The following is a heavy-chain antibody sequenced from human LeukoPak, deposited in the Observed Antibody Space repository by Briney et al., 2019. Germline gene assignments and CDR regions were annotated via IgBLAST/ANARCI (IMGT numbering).Heavy chain of an antibody. D-gene: IGHD3-16*01. CDR3: ARGDDGAY. CDR2: ISSGSSPK. CDR1: GFTFDIYG. J-gene: IGHJ4*02. V-gene: IGHV3-48*04. Sequence: GGSLRLSCAASGFTFDIYGMNWIRQAPGKGLEWVSHISSGSSPKYYADSVRGRFTISRDDAKKSLYLQMNSLRVEDTAVYYCARGDDGAYWGQGTLVTVSS.